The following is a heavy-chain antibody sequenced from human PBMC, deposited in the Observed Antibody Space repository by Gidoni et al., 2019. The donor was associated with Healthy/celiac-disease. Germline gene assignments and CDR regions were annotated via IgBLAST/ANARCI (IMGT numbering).Heavy chain of an antibody. Sequence: EVQLVESGGGLVQPGGCLRLSCAVSGFTFSSYSMNWVRQSPGKGLEWVSYISSSSSTIYYADSVKGRFTISRDNAKNSLYLQMNSLRDEDTAMYYCAKTYIRAFDIWGQGTMVTVSS. D-gene: IGHD3-16*01. CDR3: AKTYIRAFDI. J-gene: IGHJ3*02. CDR1: GFTFSSYS. CDR2: ISSSSSTI. V-gene: IGHV3-48*02.